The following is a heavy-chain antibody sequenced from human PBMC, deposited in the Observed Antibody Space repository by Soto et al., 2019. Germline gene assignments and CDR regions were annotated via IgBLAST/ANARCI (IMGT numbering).Heavy chain of an antibody. CDR1: GYTFTSYG. Sequence: ASVKVSCKASGYTFTSYGISWVRQAPGQGREWMGWISAYSGSTNYAQKLQGRVTMTTDTSTSTAYMELRSLRSDDTAVYYCARSIAAAVDFDYWGQGTLVTVSS. V-gene: IGHV1-18*01. CDR3: ARSIAAAVDFDY. J-gene: IGHJ4*02. CDR2: ISAYSGST. D-gene: IGHD6-13*01.